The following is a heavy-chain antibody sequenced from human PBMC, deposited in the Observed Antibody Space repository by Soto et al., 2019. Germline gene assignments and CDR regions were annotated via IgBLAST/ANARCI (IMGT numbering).Heavy chain of an antibody. Sequence: QVQLVQSGAEVKKPGSSVKVSCKASGGTFSSYAISWVRQAPGQGLEWMGGIIPIFGTANYAQKFQGRVTITADESTSTDYMELSSLRSEDTAVYYCARAVLSGSYPTYYYYGMDVWGQGTTVTVSS. V-gene: IGHV1-69*12. J-gene: IGHJ6*02. CDR1: GGTFSSYA. CDR3: ARAVLSGSYPTYYYYGMDV. CDR2: IIPIFGTA. D-gene: IGHD1-26*01.